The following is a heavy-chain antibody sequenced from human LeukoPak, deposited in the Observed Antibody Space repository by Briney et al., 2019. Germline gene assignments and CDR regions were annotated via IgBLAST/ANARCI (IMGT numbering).Heavy chain of an antibody. CDR2: IYTSGST. CDR3: ARDQGGSSSWRYYYYGMDV. CDR1: GGSISSGSYY. V-gene: IGHV4-61*02. Sequence: TPSETLSLTCTVSGGSISSGSYYWSWIRQPAGKGLEWIGRIYTSGSTNYNPSLKSRVTISVDTSKNQFSLKLSSVTAADTAVYYCARDQGGSSSWRYYYYGMDVWGKGTTVTVSS. J-gene: IGHJ6*04. D-gene: IGHD6-13*01.